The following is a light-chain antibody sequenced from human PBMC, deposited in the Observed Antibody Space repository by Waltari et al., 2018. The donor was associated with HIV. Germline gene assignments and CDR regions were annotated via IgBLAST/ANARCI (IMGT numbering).Light chain of an antibody. Sequence: SYELTQPPSVSVSPGQPARVACSGDKLGGPYVSWYQQKPGQSPVLVIFLNSKRPSGIPERFSGSNSGDTATLTISGTQAVDEADYYCQAWDRSSAVVFGGGTKLTVL. V-gene: IGLV3-1*01. CDR1: KLGGPY. CDR2: LNS. CDR3: QAWDRSSAVV. J-gene: IGLJ2*01.